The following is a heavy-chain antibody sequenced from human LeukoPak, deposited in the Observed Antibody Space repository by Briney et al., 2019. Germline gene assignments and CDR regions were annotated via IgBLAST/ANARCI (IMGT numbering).Heavy chain of an antibody. D-gene: IGHD6-19*01. V-gene: IGHV3-23*01. Sequence: GGSLRLSCAASGFTFSSYAMSWVRQAPGKGLEWVSAISGSGGSTYYADSVKGRFTSSRDNSKNTLYLQMNSLRAEDTAVYYCAKGMGIAVAGTLGIFDYWGQGTLVTVSS. CDR1: GFTFSSYA. CDR3: AKGMGIAVAGTLGIFDY. J-gene: IGHJ4*02. CDR2: ISGSGGST.